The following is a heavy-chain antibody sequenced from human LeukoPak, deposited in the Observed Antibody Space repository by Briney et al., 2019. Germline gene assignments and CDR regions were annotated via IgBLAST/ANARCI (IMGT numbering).Heavy chain of an antibody. CDR3: ARDRYDILTGYLVFDY. J-gene: IGHJ4*02. Sequence: GGSLRLSCAASGFTFSSYGMHWVRQAPGKGLEWVAFIRYDGSNKYYADSVKGRYTISRDNAKNSLYLQMNSLRAEDTAVYYCARDRYDILTGYLVFDYWGQGTLVTVSS. D-gene: IGHD3-9*01. CDR1: GFTFSSYG. CDR2: IRYDGSNK. V-gene: IGHV3-30*02.